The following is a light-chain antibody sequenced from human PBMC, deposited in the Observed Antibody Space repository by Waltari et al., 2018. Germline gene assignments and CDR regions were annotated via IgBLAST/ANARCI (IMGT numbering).Light chain of an antibody. CDR3: QQGSNWYN. J-gene: IGKJ2*01. CDR2: DAS. V-gene: IGKV3D-15*01. Sequence: EIVMTQSPATLSLSPGERATLSCRASQSVSSKLAWYQQKPGQAPRLLIYDASTRAAVVPDRFSGSGSGTDFTLTISSLEPEDVALYFCQQGSNWYNFGQGTKVEIK. CDR1: QSVSSK.